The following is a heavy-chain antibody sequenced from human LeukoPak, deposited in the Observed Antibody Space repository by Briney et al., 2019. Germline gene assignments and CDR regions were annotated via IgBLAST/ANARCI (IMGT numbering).Heavy chain of an antibody. CDR1: GGSISSRSYY. Sequence: PSETLSLTCTVSGGSISSRSYYWGWFRQPPGKGLEWIGTIYYSGSTYYSPSLKSRVTISVDTSEDQFSLKLTSVTAADTAVYYCARRSIAAAGSYYFDYWGQGTLVTVSS. V-gene: IGHV4-39*01. D-gene: IGHD6-13*01. CDR2: IYYSGST. J-gene: IGHJ4*02. CDR3: ARRSIAAAGSYYFDY.